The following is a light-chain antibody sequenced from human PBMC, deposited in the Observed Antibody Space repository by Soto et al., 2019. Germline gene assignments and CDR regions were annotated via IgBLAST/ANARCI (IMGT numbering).Light chain of an antibody. Sequence: DIQMTQSPSTLSASVGDRVTITCRASQSISSWLAWYQQKPGKAPKFLIYDASSLESGVPSSFSGSGSETEFTLTITSLPPEDFATYYCQQNYRNSVTLGQGTNVDSK. V-gene: IGKV1-5*01. CDR3: QQNYRNSVT. J-gene: IGKJ1*01. CDR2: DAS. CDR1: QSISSW.